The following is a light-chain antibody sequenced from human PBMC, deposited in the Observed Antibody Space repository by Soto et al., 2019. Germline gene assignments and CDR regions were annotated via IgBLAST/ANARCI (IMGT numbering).Light chain of an antibody. V-gene: IGKV1-6*01. CDR1: QGIRND. CDR3: LQDYTYPLT. J-gene: IGKJ4*01. Sequence: DRVTITCRASQGIRNDLGWYQQKPGKAPKLLIYAASTLQTGVPSRFRGSGSGTDFTLTISSLQPEDYATYYCLQDYTYPLTFGGGTKVDIK. CDR2: AAS.